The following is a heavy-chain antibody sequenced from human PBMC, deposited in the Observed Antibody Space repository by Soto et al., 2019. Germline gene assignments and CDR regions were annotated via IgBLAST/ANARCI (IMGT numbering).Heavy chain of an antibody. V-gene: IGHV1-8*01. J-gene: IGHJ5*02. Sequence: ASVKVSCKASGYTFTSYDINWVRQATGQGLEWMGWMNPNSGNTGYAQKFQGRVTMTRNTSISTAYMELSSLRSEDTAVYYCARDFLQYDVSSGSSSDCFDPWGQGTLVTVSS. D-gene: IGHD3-9*01. CDR3: ARDFLQYDVSSGSSSDCFDP. CDR2: MNPNSGNT. CDR1: GYTFTSYD.